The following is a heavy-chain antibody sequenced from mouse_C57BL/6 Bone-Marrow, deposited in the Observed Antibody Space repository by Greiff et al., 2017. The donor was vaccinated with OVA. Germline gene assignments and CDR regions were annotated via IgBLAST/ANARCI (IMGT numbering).Heavy chain of an antibody. J-gene: IGHJ4*01. Sequence: VQLQQSGAELVRPGASVTLSCKASGYTFTDYEMHWVKQTPVHGLEWIGAIDPETGGTAYNQKFKGKAILTADKSSSTAYMELRSRTSEDSAVYYCTRSGSNDAMDYWGQGTSVTVSS. CDR1: GYTFTDYE. CDR3: TRSGSNDAMDY. V-gene: IGHV1-15*01. D-gene: IGHD2-5*01. CDR2: IDPETGGT.